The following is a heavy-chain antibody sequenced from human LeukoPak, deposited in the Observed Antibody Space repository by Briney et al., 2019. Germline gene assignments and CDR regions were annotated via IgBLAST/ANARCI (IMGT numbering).Heavy chain of an antibody. V-gene: IGHV3-13*01. D-gene: IGHD6-13*01. CDR1: GFTFSSYD. Sequence: GGSLRLSCAASGFTFSSYDIHWVRQATGKGLEWVSGIGTAGEIYYPGSVKGRFTISRENAKNSLYLQMNSLRAGDTAVYYCARAAYSSTWYSRYFDLWGSGTLVTVSS. J-gene: IGHJ2*01. CDR2: IGTAGEI. CDR3: ARAAYSSTWYSRYFDL.